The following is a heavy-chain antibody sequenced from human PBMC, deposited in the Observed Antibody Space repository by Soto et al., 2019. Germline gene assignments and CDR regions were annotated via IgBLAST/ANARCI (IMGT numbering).Heavy chain of an antibody. V-gene: IGHV1-3*01. CDR2: INAGNGDT. D-gene: IGHD4-17*01. CDR3: ARGGATVSSLYFDY. CDR1: GYTFTYYP. Sequence: QVQLVQSGADVKKPGASVRVSCKASGYTFTYYPMHWVRQAPGQRLEWMGWINAGNGDTEYSLNFQGRGTISRDTFATTAYMELSSLTSEDTAVYYCARGGATVSSLYFDYWGQGTLVTVSS. J-gene: IGHJ4*02.